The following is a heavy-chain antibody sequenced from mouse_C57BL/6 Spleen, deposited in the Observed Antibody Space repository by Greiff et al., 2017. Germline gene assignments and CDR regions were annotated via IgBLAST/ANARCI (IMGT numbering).Heavy chain of an antibody. D-gene: IGHD2-5*01. CDR2: IYPRSGNT. Sequence: QVQLKESGAELARPGASVKLSCKASGYTFTSYGISWVKQRTGQGLEWIGEIYPRSGNTYYNEKFKGKATLTADKSSSTAYMELRSLTSEDSAVYFCARWGYYSNMYYFDYWGQGTTLTVSS. CDR3: ARWGYYSNMYYFDY. J-gene: IGHJ2*01. V-gene: IGHV1-81*01. CDR1: GYTFTSYG.